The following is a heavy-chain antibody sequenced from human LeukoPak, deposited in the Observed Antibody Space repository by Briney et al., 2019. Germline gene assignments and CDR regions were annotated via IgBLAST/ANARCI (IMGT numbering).Heavy chain of an antibody. Sequence: QAGGSLRLSCAASGFTFSNYAMSWVRQAPGKGLEWVSAISGSGGNTTYADSVKGRFTISRDNSKDTLYLQMNRLRAKDTAVYYCARGGDFWSGYARGYYMDVWGKGTTVTVSS. V-gene: IGHV3-23*01. CDR1: GFTFSNYA. J-gene: IGHJ6*03. CDR2: ISGSGGNT. D-gene: IGHD3-3*01. CDR3: ARGGDFWSGYARGYYMDV.